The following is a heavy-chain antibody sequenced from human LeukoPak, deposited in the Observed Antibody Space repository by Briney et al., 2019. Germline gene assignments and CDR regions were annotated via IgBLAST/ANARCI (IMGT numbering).Heavy chain of an antibody. CDR3: ATHPQWLATYYFDY. J-gene: IGHJ4*02. Sequence: GGSLRLSCAASGFTFSSYAMSWVRQAPEKGLEWVSAISGSGGSTYYADSVKGRFTISRDNSKNTLYLQMNSLRAEDTAVYYCATHPQWLATYYFDYWGQGTLVTVSS. D-gene: IGHD6-19*01. CDR2: ISGSGGST. V-gene: IGHV3-23*01. CDR1: GFTFSSYA.